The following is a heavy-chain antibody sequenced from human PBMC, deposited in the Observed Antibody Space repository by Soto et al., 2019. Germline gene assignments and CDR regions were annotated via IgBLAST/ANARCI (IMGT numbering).Heavy chain of an antibody. Sequence: QVQLVQSGAEVKKPGSSVKVSCKASGGTFSSYAISWVRQAPGQGLEWMGGIIRIFGTADYAQKFQGRVTITPADSTSTASLALSSLRSDDSAVYSSPTPPAGYYYYGMDVWCQGTTVTVSS. CDR2: IIRIFGTA. CDR3: PTPPAGYYYYGMDV. V-gene: IGHV1-69*05. CDR1: GGTFSSYA. J-gene: IGHJ6*02.